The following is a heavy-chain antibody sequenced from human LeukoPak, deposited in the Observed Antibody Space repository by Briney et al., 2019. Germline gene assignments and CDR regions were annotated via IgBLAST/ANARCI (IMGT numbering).Heavy chain of an antibody. Sequence: KPSETLSLTCTVSGGSISSFFWSWIRQPPGKGLEWIGYIYYSGSTNYNPSLRSRVTISVDTSKNQFSLKLSSVTAADTAMYYCARHIGYCSTTSCQPGFHPWGQGTLVTVSS. J-gene: IGHJ5*02. D-gene: IGHD2-2*01. CDR1: GGSISSFF. CDR2: IYYSGST. CDR3: ARHIGYCSTTSCQPGFHP. V-gene: IGHV4-59*08.